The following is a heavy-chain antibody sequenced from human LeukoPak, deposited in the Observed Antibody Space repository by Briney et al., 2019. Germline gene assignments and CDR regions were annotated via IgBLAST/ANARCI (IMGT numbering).Heavy chain of an antibody. D-gene: IGHD3-9*01. CDR1: GYTFTSYY. CDR3: ARDRSTYYDILTGYYYMDV. V-gene: IGHV1-46*01. CDR2: INPSGGST. J-gene: IGHJ6*03. Sequence: ASVKASCKASGYTFTSYYMHWVRQAPGQGLEWMGIINPSGGSTSYAQKFQGRVTMTRDTSTSTVYMELSSLRSEDTAVYYCARDRSTYYDILTGYYYMDVWGKGTTVTISS.